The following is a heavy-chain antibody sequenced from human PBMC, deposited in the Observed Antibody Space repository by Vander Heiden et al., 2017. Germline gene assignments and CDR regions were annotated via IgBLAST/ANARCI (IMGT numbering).Heavy chain of an antibody. CDR2: LSASGESI. J-gene: IGHJ4*01. D-gene: IGHD3-16*01. CDR1: GFTFSDFG. Sequence: EVQVLESGGGLVQSGVSLSLPCVASGFTFSDFGMGWVRQAPGKGLEWVSGLSASGESIYYADSVRGRFTISRDNSKNTISLQMNSLRSEDTAVYYCAKDAFGQPKYYFDYWGLGTLVTVSS. CDR3: AKDAFGQPKYYFDY. V-gene: IGHV3-23*01.